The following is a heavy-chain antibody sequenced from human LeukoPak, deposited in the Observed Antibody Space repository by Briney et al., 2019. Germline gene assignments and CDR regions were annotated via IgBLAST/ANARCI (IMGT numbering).Heavy chain of an antibody. D-gene: IGHD2-15*01. CDR2: ISAYNGNT. V-gene: IGHV1-18*01. Sequence: ASVKVSCKASGYTFTSYGISWVRQAPGQGLEWMGWISAYNGNTNYAQKLQGRVTMTTDTSTSTAYMELRSLRPDDTAVYYCARVVVVAATQCWFDPWGQGTLVTVSS. CDR1: GYTFTSYG. J-gene: IGHJ5*02. CDR3: ARVVVVAATQCWFDP.